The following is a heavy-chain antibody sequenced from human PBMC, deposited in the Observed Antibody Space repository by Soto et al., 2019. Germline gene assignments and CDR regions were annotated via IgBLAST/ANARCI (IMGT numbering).Heavy chain of an antibody. J-gene: IGHJ6*03. Sequence: PSETLSLTCTVSGGSISSYYWSWIRQPPGKGLEWIGYIYYSGSTNYNPSLKSRVTISVDTSKNQFSLKLSSVTAADTAVYYCARRMGPYYDILTGYRPAYYYMDVWGKGTTVTVSS. CDR1: GGSISSYY. D-gene: IGHD3-9*01. CDR2: IYYSGST. V-gene: IGHV4-59*08. CDR3: ARRMGPYYDILTGYRPAYYYMDV.